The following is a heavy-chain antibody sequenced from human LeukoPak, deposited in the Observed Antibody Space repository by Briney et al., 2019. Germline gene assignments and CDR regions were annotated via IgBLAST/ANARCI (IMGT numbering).Heavy chain of an antibody. D-gene: IGHD6-25*01. V-gene: IGHV4-38-2*02. Sequence: SETLSLTCTVSHSSISSGYYWGWVRQPPGKGLEWIGSMYHSGSTYHNPSLRSRVTISVDTSKNQFSLKLSSVTAADTAVYYCARGTATFDYWGQGTLVTVSS. CDR2: MYHSGST. CDR3: ARGTATFDY. J-gene: IGHJ4*02. CDR1: HSSISSGYY.